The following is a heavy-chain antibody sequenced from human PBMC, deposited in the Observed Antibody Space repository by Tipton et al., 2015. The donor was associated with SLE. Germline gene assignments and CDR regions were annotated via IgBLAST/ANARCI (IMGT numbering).Heavy chain of an antibody. J-gene: IGHJ6*02. CDR2: IKEDGSEK. CDR3: ARGGEGAGHHDMDV. Sequence: SLRLSCAASGFTFTTYWMSWVRQAPGKGLEWVANIKEDGSEKYYVDSVKGRFTISRDNAKNSLFLQMNSLRAEDTAVYYCARGGEGAGHHDMDVWGQGTTVTVSS. D-gene: IGHD1-26*01. V-gene: IGHV3-7*01. CDR1: GFTFTTYW.